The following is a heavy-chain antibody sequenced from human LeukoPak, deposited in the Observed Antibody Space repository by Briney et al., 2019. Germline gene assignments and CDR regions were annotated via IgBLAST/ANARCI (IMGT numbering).Heavy chain of an antibody. J-gene: IGHJ4*02. Sequence: PGGSLRLSCAASGFTFSSYSMNWVRQAPGKGLELVSYISSSSSTIYYADSVKGRFTISRDNAKNSLYLQMNSLRAEDTAVYYCARDPYSGYDLQAFDYWGQGTLVTVSS. D-gene: IGHD5-12*01. V-gene: IGHV3-48*01. CDR2: ISSSSSTI. CDR3: ARDPYSGYDLQAFDY. CDR1: GFTFSSYS.